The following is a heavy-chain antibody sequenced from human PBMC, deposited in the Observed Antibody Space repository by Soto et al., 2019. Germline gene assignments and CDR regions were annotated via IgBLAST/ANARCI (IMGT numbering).Heavy chain of an antibody. D-gene: IGHD3-22*01. CDR2: IYYSGST. CDR1: GGSISSGGYY. Sequence: QVQLQESGPGLVKPSQTLSLTCTVSGGSISSGGYYWSWIRQHPGKGLEWIGYIYYSGSTYYNPSLNSRVTISVDTSKNQFSLKLSSVTAADTAVYYCASGAYYYDSSGYYRRPDAFDIWGQGTMVTVSS. CDR3: ASGAYYYDSSGYYRRPDAFDI. V-gene: IGHV4-31*03. J-gene: IGHJ3*02.